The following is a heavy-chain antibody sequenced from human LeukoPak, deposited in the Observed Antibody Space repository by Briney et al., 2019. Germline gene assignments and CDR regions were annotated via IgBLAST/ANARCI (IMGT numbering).Heavy chain of an antibody. D-gene: IGHD6-19*01. CDR1: GYTFTGYY. CDR2: INPNSGGT. V-gene: IGHV1-2*02. Sequence: ASVKVSCKASGYTFTGYYMHWVRQAPGQGLEWMGWINPNSGGTNYAQKFQGRVTMTRDTSISTAYMELRRLRSDDTAVYYCAKSKRGIAVAEDYWGQGTLVTVSS. CDR3: AKSKRGIAVAEDY. J-gene: IGHJ4*02.